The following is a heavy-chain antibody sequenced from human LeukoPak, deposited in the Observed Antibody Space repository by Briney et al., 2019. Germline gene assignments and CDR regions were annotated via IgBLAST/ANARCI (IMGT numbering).Heavy chain of an antibody. Sequence: ASVTVSCKVSGYTLTELSMHWVRQAPGKGLEGMGGFDPEDGETIYAQKFQGRVTMTEDTSTDTAYMELSSLRSEDTAVYYCATDLYNWKRAFDPWGQGTLVTVS. CDR2: FDPEDGET. D-gene: IGHD1-1*01. V-gene: IGHV1-24*01. CDR1: GYTLTELS. CDR3: ATDLYNWKRAFDP. J-gene: IGHJ5*02.